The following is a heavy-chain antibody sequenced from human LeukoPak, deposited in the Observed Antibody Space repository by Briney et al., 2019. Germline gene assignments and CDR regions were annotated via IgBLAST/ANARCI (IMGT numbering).Heavy chain of an antibody. CDR3: VPHQQLVRGFDY. V-gene: IGHV1-2*02. J-gene: IGHJ4*02. D-gene: IGHD6-13*01. CDR2: INPNSGGT. CDR1: GYTFTGYY. Sequence: ASVKVSCKASGYTFTGYYMHWVRQAPGQGLEWMGWINPNSGGTNYAQKFQGRVTMTRDTSISTAYMELSRLRSDDTAVYCCVPHQQLVRGFDYWGQGTLVTVSS.